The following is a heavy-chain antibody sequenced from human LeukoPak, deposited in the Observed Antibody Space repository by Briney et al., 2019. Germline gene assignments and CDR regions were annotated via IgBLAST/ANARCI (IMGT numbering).Heavy chain of an antibody. V-gene: IGHV3-53*01. J-gene: IGHJ4*02. Sequence: GGSLRLSCTASGFTVSGTHMSWVRQAPGKGLEWVSAIYTGGTTYYADSVAGRFTISRDNSKNTLYLLMNSLRTEDTAVYYCARDQATSGGGPDSWGQGTLVTVSS. CDR1: GFTVSGTH. CDR3: ARDQATSGGGPDS. CDR2: IYTGGTT. D-gene: IGHD3-16*01.